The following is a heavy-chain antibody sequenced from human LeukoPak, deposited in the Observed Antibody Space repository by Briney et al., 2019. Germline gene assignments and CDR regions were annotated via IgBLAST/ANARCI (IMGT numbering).Heavy chain of an antibody. D-gene: IGHD4-17*01. CDR1: GYTFTGYY. J-gene: IGHJ4*02. CDR3: ARDGPGYGPKPY. CDR2: ISAYNGNT. Sequence: ASVKVSCKASGYTFTGYYMHWVRQAPGQGLEWMGWISAYNGNTNYAQKLQGRVTMTTDTSTSTAYMELRSLRSDDTAVYYCARDGPGYGPKPYWGQGTLVTVSS. V-gene: IGHV1-18*04.